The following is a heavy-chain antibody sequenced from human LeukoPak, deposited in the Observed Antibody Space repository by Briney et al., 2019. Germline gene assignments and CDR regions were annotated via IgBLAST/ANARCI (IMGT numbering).Heavy chain of an antibody. CDR1: GFTFSSYT. D-gene: IGHD6-19*01. J-gene: IGHJ4*02. Sequence: PGGSLRLSCAASGFTFSSYTMHWVRQAPGKGLEWVAVISYDGSDKYSADSVKGRFTISRDNAKNSLYLQMNSLRAEDTAVYYCARGRIAVPSPADYWGQGTLVTVSS. V-gene: IGHV3-30*04. CDR2: ISYDGSDK. CDR3: ARGRIAVPSPADY.